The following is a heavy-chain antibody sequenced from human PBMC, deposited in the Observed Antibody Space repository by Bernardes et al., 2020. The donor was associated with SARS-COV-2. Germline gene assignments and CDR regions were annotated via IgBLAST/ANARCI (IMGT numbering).Heavy chain of an antibody. V-gene: IGHV2-5*02. D-gene: IGHD6-13*01. Sequence: SGPTLWKPTQTLTLTCTFSGFSLSTSGVAVGWIRHPPGQALEWLALIYSADDKRYSPTLKSRLTVTTDTSKNQVVLTLTNVDPLDTATYYCAHRRTSTWEGDWFDPWGQGTLVTVSS. CDR2: IYSADDK. CDR3: AHRRTSTWEGDWFDP. J-gene: IGHJ5*02. CDR1: GFSLSTSGVA.